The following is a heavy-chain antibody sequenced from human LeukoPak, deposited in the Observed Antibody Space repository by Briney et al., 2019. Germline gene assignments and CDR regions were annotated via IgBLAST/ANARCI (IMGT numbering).Heavy chain of an antibody. D-gene: IGHD3-3*01. J-gene: IGHJ4*02. CDR2: INHSGST. V-gene: IGHV4-34*01. CDR3: AGRTSDFSSDY. CDR1: GGSFSGYY. Sequence: SETLSLTCAVYGGSFSGYYWSWIRQPPGKGLEWIGEINHSGSTNYNPSLKSRVSISVDKPKNQFSLKLTSVTAADTAVYYCAGRTSDFSSDYWGQGTLVTVSS.